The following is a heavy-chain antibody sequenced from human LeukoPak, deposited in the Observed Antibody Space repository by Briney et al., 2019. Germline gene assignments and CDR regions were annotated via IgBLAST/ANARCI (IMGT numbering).Heavy chain of an antibody. CDR2: IYYTGST. CDR1: GGSISSSSYY. Sequence: PSETLSLTCTVSGGSISSSSYYWGWIRQPPGEGLEWIGSIYYTGSTYYSPSLKSRVTISADTSKNEFSLKLSSVTAADTAVYYCTGEISSASNYWGQGTLVTVSS. D-gene: IGHD6-6*01. J-gene: IGHJ4*02. CDR3: TGEISSASNY. V-gene: IGHV4-39*01.